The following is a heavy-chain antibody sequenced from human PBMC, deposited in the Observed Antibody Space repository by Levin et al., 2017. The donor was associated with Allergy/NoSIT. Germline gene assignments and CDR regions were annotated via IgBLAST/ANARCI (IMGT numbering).Heavy chain of an antibody. V-gene: IGHV3-11*01. Sequence: GESLKISCAASGFTFSDYYMSWIRQAPGKGLEWVSYISSSGSTIYYADSVKGRFTISRDNAKNSLYLQMNSLRAEDTAVYYCARVRLRFLEWLLDAFDIWGQGTMVTVSS. CDR2: ISSSGSTI. CDR3: ARVRLRFLEWLLDAFDI. D-gene: IGHD3-3*01. CDR1: GFTFSDYY. J-gene: IGHJ3*02.